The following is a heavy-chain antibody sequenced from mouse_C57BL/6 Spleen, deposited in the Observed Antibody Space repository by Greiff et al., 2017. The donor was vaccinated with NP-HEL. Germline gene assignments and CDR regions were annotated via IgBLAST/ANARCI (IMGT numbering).Heavy chain of an antibody. D-gene: IGHD2-2*01. V-gene: IGHV5-4*03. CDR2: ISDGGSYP. CDR1: GFTFSSYA. J-gene: IGHJ2*01. Sequence: KVVESGGGLLKPGGSLKLSCAASGFTFSSYAMSWVRQTPERRLGWVATISDGGSYPYYPDNVKGRFTISRDNAKNNLYLQMSHLKSEDTAMYYCARLLWLLYYFDYWGQGTTLTVSS. CDR3: ARLLWLLYYFDY.